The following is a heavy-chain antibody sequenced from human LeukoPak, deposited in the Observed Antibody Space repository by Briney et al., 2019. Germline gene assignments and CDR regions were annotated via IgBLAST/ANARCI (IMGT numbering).Heavy chain of an antibody. CDR2: IYYSGST. V-gene: IGHV4-59*01. CDR3: ARFSSGYRLDAFDI. J-gene: IGHJ3*02. D-gene: IGHD3-22*01. CDR1: GGSISSYY. Sequence: SETLSLTCTVSGGSISSYYWSWIRQPPGKGLEWIGYIYYSGSTNYNPSLKSRVTTSVDTSKNQFSLKLSSVTAADTAVYYCARFSSGYRLDAFDIWGQGTMVTVSS.